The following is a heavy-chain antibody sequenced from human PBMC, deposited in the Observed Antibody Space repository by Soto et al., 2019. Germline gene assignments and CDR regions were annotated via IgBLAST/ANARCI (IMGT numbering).Heavy chain of an antibody. CDR3: TTRTD. Sequence: EVQLVESGGDLVKPGGSLRLSCAASGLGFTDNKMTWIRQAPGKGLEWVGRIQKTADGGATDYAAPVKGSFTISRDDSKNTLYLQMNSLKTEDTAVYYCTTRTDWGQGTLVTVSS. CDR1: GLGFTDNK. CDR2: IQKTADGGAT. V-gene: IGHV3-15*01. J-gene: IGHJ4*02.